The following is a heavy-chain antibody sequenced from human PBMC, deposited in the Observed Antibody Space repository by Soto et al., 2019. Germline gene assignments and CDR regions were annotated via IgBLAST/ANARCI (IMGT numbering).Heavy chain of an antibody. CDR3: ARDGVGRTVFFGFFDY. Sequence: QVQLVESGGGVVQPGGSLRLSCAASGIIFTGYGMHWVRQAPGQGLEWVAVIRYDGTNTYYADSVKGRFTISRDISKNTLYLQMNSLRAEDTAVYYCARDGVGRTVFFGFFDYWGQGALVTVSS. J-gene: IGHJ4*02. D-gene: IGHD1-26*01. CDR2: IRYDGTNT. V-gene: IGHV3-33*01. CDR1: GIIFTGYG.